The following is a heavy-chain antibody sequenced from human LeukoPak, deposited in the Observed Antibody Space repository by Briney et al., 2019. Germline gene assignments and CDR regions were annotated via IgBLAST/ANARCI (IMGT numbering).Heavy chain of an antibody. J-gene: IGHJ5*02. V-gene: IGHV3-11*01. Sequence: GGSLRLSCAASGFAFSDYYMSWIRQAPGKGLEWVSYISGSGSNTKYADSVKGRFTISRDNAKNSLYLQMHSLRAEDTAMYYCVRDSAHVVVVPAADPSGPDWFDPWGQGTLVTVSS. CDR3: VRDSAHVVVVPAADPSGPDWFDP. CDR2: ISGSGSNT. D-gene: IGHD2-2*01. CDR1: GFAFSDYY.